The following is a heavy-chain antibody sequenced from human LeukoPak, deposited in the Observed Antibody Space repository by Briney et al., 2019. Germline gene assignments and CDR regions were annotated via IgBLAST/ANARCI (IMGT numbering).Heavy chain of an antibody. D-gene: IGHD3-22*01. V-gene: IGHV3-21*01. J-gene: IGHJ4*02. Sequence: RGSLRLSCAASGFTFSSYSMNWVRQAPGKGLEWVSSISSSSSYIYYADSVKGRITISRDNAKNSLYLQMNSLRAEDTAVYYCARGVINVDYWGQGTLVTVSS. CDR2: ISSSSSYI. CDR3: ARGVINVDY. CDR1: GFTFSSYS.